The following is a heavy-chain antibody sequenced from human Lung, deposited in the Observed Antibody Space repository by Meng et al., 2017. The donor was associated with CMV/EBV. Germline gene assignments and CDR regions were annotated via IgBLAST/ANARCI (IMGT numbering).Heavy chain of an antibody. V-gene: IGHV3-9*01. CDR2: ISWNSGSI. D-gene: IGHD3-16*01. CDR1: GFTFDDYS. CDR3: TRVGLAMDV. J-gene: IGHJ6*02. Sequence: GGSLRLSCVASGFTFDDYSMHWVRQAPGKGLEWVSGISWNSGSIGYADSVKGRFTISRDNAKSSLYLQMNSLRPEDAALYYCTRVGLAMDVWGQGTTVNV.